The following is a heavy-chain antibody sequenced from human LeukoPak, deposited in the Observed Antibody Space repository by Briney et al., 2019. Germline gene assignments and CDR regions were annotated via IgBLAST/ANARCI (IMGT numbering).Heavy chain of an antibody. J-gene: IGHJ4*02. Sequence: GASLRLSCKASGFTFGDYAMNWFRQAPGQGLEWVGFIKSKAYAGTTEYAASVKGRFTISRDDSKSIAYLQMNSLKTEDTAVYYCTRAANPWQLAPGGYYFDYWGQGALVTVSS. D-gene: IGHD6-6*01. CDR3: TRAANPWQLAPGGYYFDY. V-gene: IGHV3-49*03. CDR1: GFTFGDYA. CDR2: IKSKAYAGTT.